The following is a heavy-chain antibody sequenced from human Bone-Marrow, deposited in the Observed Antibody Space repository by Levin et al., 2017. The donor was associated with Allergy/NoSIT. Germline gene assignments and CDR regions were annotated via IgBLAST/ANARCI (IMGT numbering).Heavy chain of an antibody. J-gene: IGHJ4*02. CDR3: VRDSGYCSGDHCYSVFDS. CDR1: GFTFNNYW. Sequence: PGGSLRLSCAASGFTFNNYWMSWVRQAPGKGLEWVASIRRDGSDKHYVDSVKGRFTISRDNAMNSLHLQMNSLSAEDTAVYYCVRDSGYCSGDHCYSVFDSWGQGTLVTVSS. CDR2: IRRDGSDK. D-gene: IGHD2-15*01. V-gene: IGHV3-7*03.